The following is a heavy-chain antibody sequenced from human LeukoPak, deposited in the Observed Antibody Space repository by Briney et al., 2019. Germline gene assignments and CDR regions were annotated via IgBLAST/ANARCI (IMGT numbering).Heavy chain of an antibody. J-gene: IGHJ4*02. CDR2: ISYDGSNK. V-gene: IGHV3-30*04. CDR1: GFTFSSYA. CDR3: ARRDYYGPMGIDY. D-gene: IGHD3-10*01. Sequence: GGSLRLSCAASGFTFSSYAMHWVRQAPGKGLEWVAVISYDGSNKYYADSVKGRFTISRDNSKNTLYLQMNSLRAEDTAVYYCARRDYYGPMGIDYRGQGTLVTVSS.